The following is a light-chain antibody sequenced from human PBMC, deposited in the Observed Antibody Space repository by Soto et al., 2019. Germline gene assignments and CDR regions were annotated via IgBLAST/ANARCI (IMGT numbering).Light chain of an antibody. J-gene: IGKJ4*01. CDR1: QGIINY. V-gene: IGKV1-33*01. Sequence: DIQMTQSPSSLSASVGDRVTITCQASQGIINYLNWYHQKPGKAPKLLIYEASTLETGVPSRFSGGGSGAHFTFTISSLQPEDFATYYCQQYVYLPLTFGGGTKVEVK. CDR2: EAS. CDR3: QQYVYLPLT.